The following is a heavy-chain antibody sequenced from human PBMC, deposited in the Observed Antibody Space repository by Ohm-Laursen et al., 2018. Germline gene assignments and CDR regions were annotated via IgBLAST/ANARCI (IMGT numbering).Heavy chain of an antibody. Sequence: SLRLSCAASGFTISNNYMNWVRQAPGKGLEWVSSISSSSSYIYYADSVKGRFTISRDNAKNSLFLQMNSLRAEDTAVYYCARDDCSSTSCPDLDYWGQGTLVSVSS. CDR3: ARDDCSSTSCPDLDY. J-gene: IGHJ4*02. CDR1: GFTISNNY. D-gene: IGHD2-2*01. CDR2: ISSSSSYI. V-gene: IGHV3-21*01.